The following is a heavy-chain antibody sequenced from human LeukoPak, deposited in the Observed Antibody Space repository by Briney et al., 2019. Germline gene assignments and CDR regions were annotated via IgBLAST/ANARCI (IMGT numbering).Heavy chain of an antibody. CDR2: IYYSGST. CDR1: GGSISSYY. Sequence: SETLSLTCTVSGGSISSYYWSWIRQPPGKGLEWIGYIYYSGSTNYNPSLKSRVTISVDTSKNQFSLKLSSVTAADTAVYYCARRYSGSGSAEAHDAFDIWGQGTMVTVSS. CDR3: ARRYSGSGSAEAHDAFDI. J-gene: IGHJ3*02. V-gene: IGHV4-59*08. D-gene: IGHD1-26*01.